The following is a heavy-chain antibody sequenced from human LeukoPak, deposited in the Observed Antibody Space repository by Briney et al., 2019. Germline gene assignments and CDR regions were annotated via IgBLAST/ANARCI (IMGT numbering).Heavy chain of an antibody. V-gene: IGHV4-34*01. Sequence: ETLSLTCAVYGGSLSGSYWSWIRQPPGKGLEWIGEINHSGSANYNPSLKSRVTLSIDKSKNQFSLNLNSVTAADTAVYYCARARRDSGYYKVDYWGQGTLVTVSS. D-gene: IGHD3-3*01. CDR2: INHSGSA. CDR1: GGSLSGSY. J-gene: IGHJ4*02. CDR3: ARARRDSGYYKVDY.